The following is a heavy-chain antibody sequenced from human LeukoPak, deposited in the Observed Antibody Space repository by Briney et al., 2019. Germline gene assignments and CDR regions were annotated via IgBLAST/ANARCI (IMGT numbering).Heavy chain of an antibody. J-gene: IGHJ6*02. CDR2: IIPMFGIA. CDR1: GGTFINYA. Sequence: SVTVSFKASGGTFINYAISWVRQAPGQGLEWMGRIIPMFGIANYSRKFQGRVMITADKTTSTAYMELSSPRSEDTAVYYCASPELRFLEWSHVDYYYGMDVWGQGTTVTVSS. CDR3: ASPELRFLEWSHVDYYYGMDV. D-gene: IGHD3-3*01. V-gene: IGHV1-69*10.